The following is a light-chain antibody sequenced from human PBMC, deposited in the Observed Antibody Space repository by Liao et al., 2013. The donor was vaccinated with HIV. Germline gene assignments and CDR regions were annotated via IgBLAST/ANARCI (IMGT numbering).Light chain of an antibody. J-gene: IGLJ1*01. CDR2: QDA. V-gene: IGLV3-1*01. Sequence: SYDLTQPPSVSVSPGQTARITCSGEELGNKDVCWYQQKPGQSPVLVLCQDARRPSGIPERFSGSKSASAATLTITGTQAVDEADYYCQAWDSSTAVFGTGTKITVL. CDR3: QAWDSSTAV. CDR1: ELGNKD.